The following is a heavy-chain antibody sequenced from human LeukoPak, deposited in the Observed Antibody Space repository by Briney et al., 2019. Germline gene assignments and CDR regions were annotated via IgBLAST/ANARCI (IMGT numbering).Heavy chain of an antibody. Sequence: GGSLRLSCAASGFTFSSSWMTWVRQAPGEGLEWVAHIKLDGSEKYYVDSVKGRFTISRDNAENSVYLQMNSLRGEDTAFYYCARGKDGDYAFLDYWGQGTLVTVSS. CDR2: IKLDGSEK. D-gene: IGHD4-17*01. J-gene: IGHJ4*02. V-gene: IGHV3-7*01. CDR1: GFTFSSSW. CDR3: ARGKDGDYAFLDY.